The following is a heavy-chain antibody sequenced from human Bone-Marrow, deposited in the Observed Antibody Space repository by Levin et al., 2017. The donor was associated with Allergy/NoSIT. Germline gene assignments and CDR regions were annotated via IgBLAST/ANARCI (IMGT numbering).Heavy chain of an antibody. CDR3: ARYNYEYNALDI. Sequence: GGALRLSCAASGFTFRTHDMHWVRQGTGKGLEWVSTIGSAGDTYYPDSVRGRFTISRENAKNSLYLQMNGLSAGDTAVYYCARYNYEYNALDIWGQGTMVTVSS. CDR1: GFTFRTHD. J-gene: IGHJ3*02. V-gene: IGHV3-13*01. D-gene: IGHD5-18*01. CDR2: IGSAGDT.